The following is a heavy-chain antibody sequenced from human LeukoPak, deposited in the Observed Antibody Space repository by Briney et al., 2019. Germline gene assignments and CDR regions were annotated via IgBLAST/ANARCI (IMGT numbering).Heavy chain of an antibody. D-gene: IGHD3-10*01. V-gene: IGHV1-2*02. CDR1: GYTFTGYY. CDR2: INPNSGGT. Sequence: GASVTVSCKASGYTFTGYYMHWVRQAPGQGLEWMGWINPNSGGTNYAQKFQGRVTMTRDTSISTAYMELSRLRSDDTAVYYCARHPMVREPYDYWGQGTLVTVSS. CDR3: ARHPMVREPYDY. J-gene: IGHJ4*02.